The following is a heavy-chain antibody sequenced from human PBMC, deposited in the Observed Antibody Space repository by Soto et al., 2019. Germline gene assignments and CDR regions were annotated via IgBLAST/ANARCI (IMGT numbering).Heavy chain of an antibody. J-gene: IGHJ4*02. V-gene: IGHV3-23*01. CDR2: ISGSGGST. CDR1: GITFSSYA. Sequence: EVQLLESGGGLVQPGGSLRLSCAASGITFSSYAMSWVRQAPGKGLEWVSTISGSGGSTYYADSVKGRFTIPRDNSKNPAYLQMKSLRAEDTGVFYCWSMEGGRRFDYWGQGTLVTVSS. D-gene: IGHD2-15*01. CDR3: WSMEGGRRFDY.